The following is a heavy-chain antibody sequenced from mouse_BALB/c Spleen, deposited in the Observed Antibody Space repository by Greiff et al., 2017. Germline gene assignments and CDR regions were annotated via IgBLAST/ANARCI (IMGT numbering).Heavy chain of an antibody. D-gene: IGHD1-1*01. V-gene: IGHV1-80*01. J-gene: IGHJ2*01. Sequence: QVQLQQSGAELVRPGSSVKISCKASGYAFSSYWMNWVKQRPGQGLEWIGQIYPGDGDTNYNGKFKGKATLTADKSSSTAYMQLSSLTSEDSAVYYCARGGYGSSYFDYWGQGTTLTVSS. CDR3: ARGGYGSSYFDY. CDR2: IYPGDGDT. CDR1: GYAFSSYW.